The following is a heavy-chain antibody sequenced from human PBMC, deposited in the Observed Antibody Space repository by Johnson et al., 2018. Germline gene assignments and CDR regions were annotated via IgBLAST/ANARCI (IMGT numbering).Heavy chain of an antibody. CDR3: ARLYCSGGSCYFHNPHYYYYGMDV. Sequence: QVQLVESGAEVKKPGSSLKVSCKASGGTFSSYAISWVRQAPGQGLEWMGGIIPIFGTANYAQKFQGRVTITADESTSTAYMELSSLRSEDTAVYYCARLYCSGGSCYFHNPHYYYYGMDVWGQGTTVTVSS. J-gene: IGHJ6*02. V-gene: IGHV1-69*01. D-gene: IGHD2-15*01. CDR1: GGTFSSYA. CDR2: IIPIFGTA.